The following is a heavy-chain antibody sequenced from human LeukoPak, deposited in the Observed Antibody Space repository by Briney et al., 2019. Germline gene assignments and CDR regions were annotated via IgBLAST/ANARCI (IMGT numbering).Heavy chain of an antibody. CDR2: IKEDGSEK. D-gene: IGHD4-11*01. Sequence: PGGSLRLSCAASGFSLTTYWMTWVRQSPGKGLEWVANIKEDGSEKYYVDSVEGRFAISRDIAKNSLYLQMNSLKTEDTAMYYCTADHNYGGPSYFDSWGQGILVTLPS. V-gene: IGHV3-7*03. CDR3: TADHNYGGPSYFDS. J-gene: IGHJ4*02. CDR1: GFSLTTYW.